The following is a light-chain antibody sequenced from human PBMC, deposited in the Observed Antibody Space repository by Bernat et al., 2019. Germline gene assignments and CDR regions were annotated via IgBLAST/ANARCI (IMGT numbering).Light chain of an antibody. CDR1: SSNIGSCT. J-gene: IGLJ3*02. Sequence: QSVLTQPPSASGTPGQRVTISCSGSSSNIGSCTVNWYQQLPGTAPKVLIYSDDQRPSGVPDRFSGSKSGTSASLAISGLQSEDAADYYCAAWDDSLNGWVFGGGTKLTVL. CDR2: SDD. CDR3: AAWDDSLNGWV. V-gene: IGLV1-44*01.